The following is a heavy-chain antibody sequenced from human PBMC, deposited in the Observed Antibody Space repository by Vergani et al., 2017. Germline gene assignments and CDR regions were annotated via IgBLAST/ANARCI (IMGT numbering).Heavy chain of an antibody. CDR3: ARVLGSGYGGDEYYFDY. V-gene: IGHV3-11*05. CDR2: ISSSSSYT. D-gene: IGHD2-21*01. J-gene: IGHJ4*02. Sequence: QVQLVESGGGLVKPGGSLRLSCAASGFTFSDYYMSWIRQAPGKGLEWVSYISSSSSYTNYADSVKGRFTIARDNAKNSLYLQMNSLRAEDTAVYYCARVLGSGYGGDEYYFDYWGQGTLVTVSS. CDR1: GFTFSDYY.